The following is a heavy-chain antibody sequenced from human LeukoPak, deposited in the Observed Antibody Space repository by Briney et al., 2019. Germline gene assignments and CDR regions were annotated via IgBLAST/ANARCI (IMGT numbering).Heavy chain of an antibody. D-gene: IGHD5-24*01. J-gene: IGHJ5*02. CDR1: GFTFSDYY. V-gene: IGHV3-11*04. Sequence: PGGSLRLSCAASGFTFSDYYMSWIRQAPGKGLEWVSYISSSGSTIYYADSVKGRFTISRDNAKNSLYLQMNSLRAEDTAVYYCARGPPRWIQFASIDPWGQGTLVTVSS. CDR3: ARGPPRWIQFASIDP. CDR2: ISSSGSTI.